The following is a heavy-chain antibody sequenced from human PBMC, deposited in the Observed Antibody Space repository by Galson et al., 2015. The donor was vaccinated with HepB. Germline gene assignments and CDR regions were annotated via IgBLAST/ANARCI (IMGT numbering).Heavy chain of an antibody. CDR3: AKGYDSTGYYSFDY. Sequence: SLRLSCAASGFTFSHYGLHWVRQAPGKGLEWVTVVSYDGNLDHYAESVKGRFTISRDNSRNTRYLQMNSLRAEDTAVYFCAKGYDSTGYYSFDYWGQGTLVTVSA. J-gene: IGHJ4*02. CDR1: GFTFSHYG. D-gene: IGHD3-9*01. CDR2: VSYDGNLD. V-gene: IGHV3-30*18.